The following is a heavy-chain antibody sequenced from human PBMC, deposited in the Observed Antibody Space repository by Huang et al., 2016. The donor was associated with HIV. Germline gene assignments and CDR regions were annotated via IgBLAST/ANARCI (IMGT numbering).Heavy chain of an antibody. CDR1: GGSFSGHY. V-gene: IGHV4-34*02. J-gene: IGHJ3*02. D-gene: IGHD3-22*01. CDR3: ARMFKYDSGGYWGNDAFDI. CDR2: ISDGGRT. Sequence: QVQLQQWGAELLKPSETLYLTCAVSGGSFSGHYWTWIRQPRGRGLEWIGEISDGGRTPYNPSLKSRFTISGDTSPSQFSLKLNSVTAADTAIYYCARMFKYDSGGYWGNDAFDIWGQGTMVTVSS.